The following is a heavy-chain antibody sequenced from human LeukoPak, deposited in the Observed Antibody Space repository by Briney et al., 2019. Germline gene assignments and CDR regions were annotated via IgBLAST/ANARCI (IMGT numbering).Heavy chain of an antibody. CDR1: GFTFTNAW. D-gene: IGHD3-10*01. CDR2: IKSKTDGGTS. CDR3: STIWYGA. J-gene: IGHJ5*02. Sequence: GGSLRLSCAASGFTFTNAWMYWVRQAPGKGLEWVGRIKSKTDGGTSDYAAPVTGRFTISRDDSKSTLYLEMNSLKTEDTGVYYCSTIWYGAWGQGTLVTVSS. V-gene: IGHV3-15*01.